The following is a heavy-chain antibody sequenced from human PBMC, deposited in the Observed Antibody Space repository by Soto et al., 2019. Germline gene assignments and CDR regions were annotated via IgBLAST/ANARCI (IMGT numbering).Heavy chain of an antibody. J-gene: IGHJ6*02. Sequence: GALRLSRAASGFTFSSYGMHWVRQAPGKGLEWVAVISYDGSNKYYADSVKGRFTISRDNSKNTLYLQMNSLRAEDTAVYYCAKVFGYSSGWLEDVWGQGTTVTVSS. CDR3: AKVFGYSSGWLEDV. CDR1: GFTFSSYG. V-gene: IGHV3-30*18. CDR2: ISYDGSNK. D-gene: IGHD6-19*01.